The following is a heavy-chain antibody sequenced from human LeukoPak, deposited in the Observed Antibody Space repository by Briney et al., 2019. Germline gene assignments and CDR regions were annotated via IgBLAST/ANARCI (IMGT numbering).Heavy chain of an antibody. Sequence: SGGSLRLSCAASGFTFDDYAMYWVRQAPGKGLEWVSGISWNSGSIGYADSVKGRFTISRDNAKNSLYLQMNSLRAEDTALYYCAKVTDWGSSFDYWGQGTLVTVSS. CDR2: ISWNSGSI. CDR3: AKVTDWGSSFDY. J-gene: IGHJ4*02. CDR1: GFTFDDYA. V-gene: IGHV3-9*01. D-gene: IGHD7-27*01.